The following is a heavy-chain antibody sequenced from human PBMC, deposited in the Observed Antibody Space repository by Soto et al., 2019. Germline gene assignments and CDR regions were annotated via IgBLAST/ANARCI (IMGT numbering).Heavy chain of an antibody. CDR2: ISNDGTNK. Sequence: QVHLVESGGGVVQPGRSLRLSCAASGFTFSTYTMHWVRQAPGKGLEWVAVISNDGTNKYYADSVKGRFTISRDNSKNTLYLQMNSLRAEDTALYYCARENPGAGYAFDIWGQMTTVTVX. CDR3: ARENPGAGYAFDI. CDR1: GFTFSTYT. D-gene: IGHD6-19*01. V-gene: IGHV3-30-3*01. J-gene: IGHJ3*02.